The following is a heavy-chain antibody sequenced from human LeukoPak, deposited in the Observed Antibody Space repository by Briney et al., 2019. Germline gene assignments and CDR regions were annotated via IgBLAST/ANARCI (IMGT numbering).Heavy chain of an antibody. CDR2: ISGSGGST. D-gene: IGHD1-26*01. CDR3: AKYRDYYYYMDV. CDR1: GFTFSSYT. Sequence: GGSLRLSCAASGFTFSSYTMSWVRQAPGKGLEWVSAISGSGGSTYYADSVKGRFTISRDNSKNTLYLQMNSLRAEDTAVYYCAKYRDYYYYMDVWGKGTTVTVSS. V-gene: IGHV3-23*01. J-gene: IGHJ6*03.